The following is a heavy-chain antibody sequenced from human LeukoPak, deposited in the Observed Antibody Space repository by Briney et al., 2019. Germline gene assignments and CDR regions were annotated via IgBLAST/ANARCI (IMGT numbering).Heavy chain of an antibody. D-gene: IGHD2-2*01. V-gene: IGHV1-69*04. CDR1: GYTFTSYG. Sequence: SVTVSCKASGYTFTSYGISWVRQAPGQGLEWMGRIIPILGIANYAQKFQGRVTITADKSTSTAYMELSSLRSEDTAVYYCAREGIGYCSSTSCNGDYYYYGMDVWGQGTTVTVSS. CDR3: AREGIGYCSSTSCNGDYYYYGMDV. CDR2: IIPILGIA. J-gene: IGHJ6*02.